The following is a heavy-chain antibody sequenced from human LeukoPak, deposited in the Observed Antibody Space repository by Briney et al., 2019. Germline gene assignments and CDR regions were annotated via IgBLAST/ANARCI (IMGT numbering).Heavy chain of an antibody. V-gene: IGHV4-39*07. CDR1: GDYVSSSSYH. CDR2: VYYSGST. CDR3: ARRGDYYDSINYPLALDI. J-gene: IGHJ3*02. D-gene: IGHD3-22*01. Sequence: PSETLSLTCTVSGDYVSSSSYHWGWIRQPPGKGLEWIGNVYYSGSTYYNPSLKSRVTISVDTSKKQFSLKLTSVTAADTAVYYCARRGDYYDSINYPLALDIWGQGTIITVSS.